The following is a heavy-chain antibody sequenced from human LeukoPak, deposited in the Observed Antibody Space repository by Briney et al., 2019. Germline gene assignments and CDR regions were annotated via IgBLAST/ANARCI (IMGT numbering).Heavy chain of an antibody. CDR1: GFKFSDYW. Sequence: GGSLRLSCAASGFKFSDYWMNWVRQAPGKGLEWVANIREDGSVKNYVDSVRGRFTISRDNAKDSLSLEMSSLRDEDTAVYYCARGYYDGRGHHFEYWGQGTLVTVSS. CDR3: ARGYYDGRGHHFEY. J-gene: IGHJ4*02. CDR2: IREDGSVK. V-gene: IGHV3-7*01. D-gene: IGHD3-22*01.